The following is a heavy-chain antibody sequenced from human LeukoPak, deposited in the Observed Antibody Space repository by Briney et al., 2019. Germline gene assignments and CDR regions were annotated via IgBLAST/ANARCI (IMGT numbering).Heavy chain of an antibody. Sequence: PSETLSLTCTVSGGSISSHYWSWIRQPPGKGLEWIGYIYYSGSTNYNPSLKSRVTISVDTSKNQFSLKLSSVTAADTAVYYCARSPALDWFDPWGQGTLVTVSS. CDR3: ARSPALDWFDP. V-gene: IGHV4-59*11. J-gene: IGHJ5*02. D-gene: IGHD3-16*01. CDR2: IYYSGST. CDR1: GGSISSHY.